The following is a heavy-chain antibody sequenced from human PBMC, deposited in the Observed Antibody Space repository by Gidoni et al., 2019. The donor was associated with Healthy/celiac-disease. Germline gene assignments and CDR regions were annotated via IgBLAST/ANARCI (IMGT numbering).Heavy chain of an antibody. V-gene: IGHV4-39*01. D-gene: IGHD3-16*02. CDR2: IYYSGST. J-gene: IGHJ4*02. Sequence: QLQLQESGPGLVKPSETLSLTCTVSGGSISSSSYYWGWIRQPPGKGLEWIGSIYYSGSTYYNPSLKSRVTISVDTSKNQFSLKLSSVTAADTAVYYCARQFYPYYFDYWGQGTLVTVSS. CDR1: GGSISSSSYY. CDR3: ARQFYPYYFDY.